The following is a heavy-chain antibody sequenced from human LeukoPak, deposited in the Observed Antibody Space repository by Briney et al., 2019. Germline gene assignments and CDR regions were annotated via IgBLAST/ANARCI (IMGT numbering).Heavy chain of an antibody. D-gene: IGHD3-22*01. CDR1: GYSFTNYW. V-gene: IGHV5-51*01. Sequence: PGESLKISCKGSGYSFTNYWIGWVRQMPGKGLEWMGIIYPGDSKTRYSPSFQGQVTISADKSISTAYLQWSSLKASDTAMYYCARQYNLETDSSFYRNFDYWGQGTLVTVSS. J-gene: IGHJ4*02. CDR2: IYPGDSKT. CDR3: ARQYNLETDSSFYRNFDY.